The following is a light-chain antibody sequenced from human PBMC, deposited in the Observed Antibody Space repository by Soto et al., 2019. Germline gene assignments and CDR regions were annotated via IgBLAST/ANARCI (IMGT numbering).Light chain of an antibody. CDR3: QQYGHSPRT. CDR1: QSVSNSF. Sequence: EVVLTQSPGTLYLSPGERASLSCRASQSVSNSFLAWYQQKPGQSPRLLIYAASARAIGIPDRFSGSGSGTDFTLTISRLEPEDFAVYYCQQYGHSPRTVGQGTKVDIK. CDR2: AAS. J-gene: IGKJ1*01. V-gene: IGKV3-20*01.